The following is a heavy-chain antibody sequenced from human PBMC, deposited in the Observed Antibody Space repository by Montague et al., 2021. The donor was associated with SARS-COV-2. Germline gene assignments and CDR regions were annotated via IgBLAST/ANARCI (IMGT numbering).Heavy chain of an antibody. CDR3: ASGVLTIPMLVFVMSWASNWIDP. V-gene: IGHV4-34*01. D-gene: IGHD3-22*01. CDR1: GGSFSDYY. Sequence: SETLSLTCAVYGGSFSDYYWTWIRQSPGKGLEWIGEINHIGTTNYNPSLKSRVSISKDTSKNQITLRLNSVTAADAAVYYCASGVLTIPMLVFVMSWASNWIDPWGQGTLVTVSS. J-gene: IGHJ5*02. CDR2: INHIGTT.